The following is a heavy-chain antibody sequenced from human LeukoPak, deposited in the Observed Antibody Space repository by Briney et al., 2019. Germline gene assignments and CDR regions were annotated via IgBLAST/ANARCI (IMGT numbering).Heavy chain of an antibody. Sequence: GGSLRLSCPASGFTFSDYYMSWLRQAPGKGLELVSYISSSGSTIYYADSVKGRFSISRDNAKNSLYRQMNSLRAEDTAGYYCARDDGDYAHPVDYWGQGTLVTVSS. CDR1: GFTFSDYY. CDR2: ISSSGSTI. D-gene: IGHD4-17*01. V-gene: IGHV3-11*04. J-gene: IGHJ4*02. CDR3: ARDDGDYAHPVDY.